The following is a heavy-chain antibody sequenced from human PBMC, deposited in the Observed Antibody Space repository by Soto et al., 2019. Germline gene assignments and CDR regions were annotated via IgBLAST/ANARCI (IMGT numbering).Heavy chain of an antibody. CDR1: GYTFTSYA. Sequence: GASVKVSCKASGYTFTSYAMHWVGQAPGQRREWMGWINAGNGNTKYSQKFQGRVTITRDTSASTAYMELSSLRSEDTAVYYCARDSMTTVTTDDYYYMDVWGKGTSVTVSS. CDR3: ARDSMTTVTTDDYYYMDV. V-gene: IGHV1-3*01. J-gene: IGHJ6*03. CDR2: INAGNGNT. D-gene: IGHD4-17*01.